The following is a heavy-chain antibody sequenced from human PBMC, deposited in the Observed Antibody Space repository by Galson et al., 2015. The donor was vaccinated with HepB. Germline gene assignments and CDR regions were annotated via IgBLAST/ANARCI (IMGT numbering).Heavy chain of an antibody. CDR3: TRGGIQLWAPYFDH. CDR2: IRSKAYGGTT. D-gene: IGHD5-18*01. CDR1: GFIFGDYA. V-gene: IGHV3-49*03. Sequence: SLRLSCAASGFIFGDYAMSWFRQAPGKGLEWVGFIRSKAYGGTTEYAASVKGRFTISRDDSKSIAYLQMNSLKTEDTAVYYCTRGGIQLWAPYFDHWDQGTLVTVSS. J-gene: IGHJ4*02.